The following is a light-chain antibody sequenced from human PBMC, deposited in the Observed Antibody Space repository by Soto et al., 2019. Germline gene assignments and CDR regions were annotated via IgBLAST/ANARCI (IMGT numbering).Light chain of an antibody. CDR2: DVS. J-gene: IGLJ1*01. V-gene: IGLV2-14*03. Sequence: QSALTQPASVSGSPGQSINISCTGTSSDVGGYNYVSWYQHHPGKAPKLIIYDVSNRPSGVSNPFSGSKSGNTASLTISGLQPEDEVDYYCSSYTPSNTRQIVFGTGTKVT. CDR1: SSDVGGYNY. CDR3: SSYTPSNTRQIV.